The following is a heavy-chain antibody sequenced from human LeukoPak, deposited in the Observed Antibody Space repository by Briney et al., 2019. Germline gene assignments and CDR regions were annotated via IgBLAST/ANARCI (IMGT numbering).Heavy chain of an antibody. CDR3: AKSWAAAGPFDY. J-gene: IGHJ4*02. D-gene: IGHD6-13*01. CDR1: GFTFSDYY. V-gene: IGHV3-23*01. CDR2: ISTSGGST. Sequence: GGSLRLSCAASGFTFSDYYMSWIRQAPGKGLEWVSGISTSGGSTYYADSVKGRFTISRDNSKNTLYLQMNSLRVEDTALYYCAKSWAAAGPFDYWGQGTLVTVSS.